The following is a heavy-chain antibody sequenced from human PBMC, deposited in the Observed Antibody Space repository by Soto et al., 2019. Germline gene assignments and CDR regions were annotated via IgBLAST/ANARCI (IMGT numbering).Heavy chain of an antibody. D-gene: IGHD1-26*01. Sequence: SETLSLTCTFSGGSISSSSYYWGWIRQPPGKGLEWIGSIYYSGSTYYNPSLKSRVTISVDTSKNQFSLKLSSVTAADTAVYYCARLDSGSYEYYYYYYGMDVWGQGTTVTVSS. CDR3: ARLDSGSYEYYYYYYGMDV. CDR1: GGSISSSSYY. J-gene: IGHJ6*02. V-gene: IGHV4-39*01. CDR2: IYYSGST.